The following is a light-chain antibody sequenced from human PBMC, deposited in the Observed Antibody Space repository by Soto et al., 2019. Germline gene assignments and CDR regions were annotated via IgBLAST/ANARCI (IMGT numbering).Light chain of an antibody. CDR2: EVN. CDR1: SSDVGSYYP. V-gene: IGLV2-23*02. Sequence: QSVLTQPASMSGSPGQSITISCTGTSSDVGSYYPVSWFQQHPGKAPKLIIYEVNKRPSGVSDRFSGSKSGNTASLTISGLQPADEAEYYCCSYAGDTTFFVFGTGTKVTVL. J-gene: IGLJ1*01. CDR3: CSYAGDTTFFV.